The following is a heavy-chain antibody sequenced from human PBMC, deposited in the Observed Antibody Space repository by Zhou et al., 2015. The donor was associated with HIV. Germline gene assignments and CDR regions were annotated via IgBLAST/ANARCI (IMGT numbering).Heavy chain of an antibody. J-gene: IGHJ5*02. V-gene: IGHV3-33*03. D-gene: IGHD2-15*01. Sequence: QEQLVESGGTLVQPGKSLRISCQASGFTVNSHHMTWIRQAPGKGLEWISIIGIRDDNTYYEDSVRGRFKISRDNSRNTLYLQMDSLRVEDTAVYYCAKGEGHCVDNTCFRYFDAWGKGSLVTVSS. CDR1: GFTVNSHH. CDR3: AKGEGHCVDNTCFRYFDA. CDR2: IGIRDDNT.